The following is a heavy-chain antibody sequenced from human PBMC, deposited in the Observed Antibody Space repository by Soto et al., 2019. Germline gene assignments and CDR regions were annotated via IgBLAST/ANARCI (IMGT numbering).Heavy chain of an antibody. J-gene: IGHJ6*02. CDR1: GVTFSRYG. CDR2: IWYNGSNK. V-gene: IGHV3-33*01. D-gene: IGHD2-2*03. Sequence: QVQVVESGGGVVQPGRSLRISCEVSGVTFSRYGLHWVRQAPGKGLEWVAFIWYNGSNKRYGDSVKGRFSVSRDDLKKTVYLHMKSLRVEDTGVYYCARDLEFVDIVSSIVAHYSFSGMDVWGQGTTVTVSS. CDR3: ARDLEFVDIVSSIVAHYSFSGMDV.